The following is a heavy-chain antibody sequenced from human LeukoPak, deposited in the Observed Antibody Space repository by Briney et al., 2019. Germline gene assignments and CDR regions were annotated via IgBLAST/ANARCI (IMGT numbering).Heavy chain of an antibody. CDR3: AGSYNTYSPDDY. D-gene: IGHD4-11*01. V-gene: IGHV3-30*04. CDR2: ISYDGSNK. Sequence: GRSLRLSCAASGFTFSRYAMHWVRQAPGKGLEWVAVISYDGSNKYYADSVKGRFTISRDNSKNTLYLQMNSLRAEDTAVYYCAGSYNTYSPDDYWGQGTLVTVSS. CDR1: GFTFSRYA. J-gene: IGHJ4*02.